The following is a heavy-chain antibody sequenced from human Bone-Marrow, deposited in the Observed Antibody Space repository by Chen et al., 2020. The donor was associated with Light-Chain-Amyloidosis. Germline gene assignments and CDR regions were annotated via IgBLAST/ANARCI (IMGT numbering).Heavy chain of an antibody. J-gene: IGHJ3*02. CDR3: AKDISYDDILPGYPADAFDI. CDR2: MSGSGGSR. Sequence: EVQLVESGGGLLQRGGSLRLSCAASGFAFSSYAMSWVRQAPGKGLEWGATMSGSGGSRYYGDSVKGRLSSSRDKSKNALFLQRNSLRAEDTAVYYCAKDISYDDILPGYPADAFDIWGQGTMVTVSS. CDR1: GFAFSSYA. D-gene: IGHD3-9*01. V-gene: IGHV3-23*04.